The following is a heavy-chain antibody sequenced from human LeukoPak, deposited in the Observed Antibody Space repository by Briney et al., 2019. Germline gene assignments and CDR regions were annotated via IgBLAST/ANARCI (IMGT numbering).Heavy chain of an antibody. D-gene: IGHD5/OR15-5a*01. CDR1: GYTFTSYG. CDR3: ARERVRPGSTHPFDY. CDR2: ISAYNGNT. V-gene: IGHV1-18*01. Sequence: ASVKVSCKASGYTFTSYGISWVRQAPGQGLEWMGWISAYNGNTNYAQKLQGRVTMTTDTSTSTAYMELRSLRSEDTAVYYCARERVRPGSTHPFDYWGQGTLVTVSS. J-gene: IGHJ4*02.